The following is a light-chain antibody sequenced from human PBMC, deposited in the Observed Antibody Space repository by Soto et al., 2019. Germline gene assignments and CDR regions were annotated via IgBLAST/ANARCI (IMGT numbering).Light chain of an antibody. CDR2: FDSDGTH. CDR3: QTWDTGTVV. Sequence: QTVVTQSPSASASLGALVKLTCTLSSGHSSYAIAWHQQQPEKGPRYLMKFDSDGTHTKGDGIPDRFSGSSSGAERYLTISSLQSEDEADYYCQTWDTGTVVFGGGTQLTVL. CDR1: SGHSSYA. V-gene: IGLV4-69*01. J-gene: IGLJ7*01.